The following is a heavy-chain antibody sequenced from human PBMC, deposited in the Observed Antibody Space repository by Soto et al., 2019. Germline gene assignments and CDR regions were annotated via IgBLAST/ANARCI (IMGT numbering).Heavy chain of an antibody. D-gene: IGHD2-2*02. J-gene: IGHJ4*02. CDR3: ARGRRSFTGIICYTDFDF. Sequence: ASVKVSCKASGYIFTDVGIHWVRQAPGQRLEWLGWIISVNDKTLYSPKFQGRLAITRDTSANTAYMDLYSLRSEDTAVYYCARGRRSFTGIICYTDFDFWGQGSLVTVSS. V-gene: IGHV1-3*01. CDR2: IISVNDKT. CDR1: GYIFTDVG.